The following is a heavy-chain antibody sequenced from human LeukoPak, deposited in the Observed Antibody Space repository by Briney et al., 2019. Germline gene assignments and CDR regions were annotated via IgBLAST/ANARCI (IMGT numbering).Heavy chain of an antibody. CDR2: IYPGDSDT. J-gene: IGHJ3*02. V-gene: IGHV5-51*01. D-gene: IGHD3-22*01. CDR3: ARHGSTYYYDSSGTRAFDI. Sequence: GESLKISCKGSGYSFTSYWIGWVRQMPGKGLEWMGIIYPGDSDTRYSPSFQGQVTISADKSICTAYLQWSSLKASDTAMYYCARHGSTYYYDSSGTRAFDIWGQGTMVTVSS. CDR1: GYSFTSYW.